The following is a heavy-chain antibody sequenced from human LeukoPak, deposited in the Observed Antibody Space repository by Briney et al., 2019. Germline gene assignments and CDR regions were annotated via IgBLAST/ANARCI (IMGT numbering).Heavy chain of an antibody. CDR3: ARSRVWGSFDY. V-gene: IGHV4-34*01. Sequence: SETLSLTCAVYGGSFSGYYWSWIRQPPGKGLEWIGEINHSGSTNYNPSLKSRVTISVDTSKNQFSLKPSSVTAADTAVYYCARSRVWGSFDYWGQGTLVTASS. J-gene: IGHJ4*02. CDR2: INHSGST. D-gene: IGHD3-16*01. CDR1: GGSFSGYY.